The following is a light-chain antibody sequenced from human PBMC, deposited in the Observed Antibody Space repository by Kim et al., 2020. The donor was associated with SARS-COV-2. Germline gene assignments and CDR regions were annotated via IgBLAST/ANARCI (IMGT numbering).Light chain of an antibody. V-gene: IGLV3-1*01. CDR1: NLGGRY. CDR3: QAWDSGLVV. Sequence: VSPGQTARITCSGDNLGGRYVAWYQKKPDQSPLLLLYQDMKRPSGIPERFSGANSGNTATLTISGTQAIDEADYYCQAWDSGLVVFGGGTQLTVL. CDR2: QDM. J-gene: IGLJ2*01.